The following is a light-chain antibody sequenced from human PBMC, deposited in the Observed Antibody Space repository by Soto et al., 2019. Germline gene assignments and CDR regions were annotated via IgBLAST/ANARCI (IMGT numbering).Light chain of an antibody. CDR1: ESLGKT. CDR3: QQRNTWPLT. V-gene: IGKV3-11*01. J-gene: IGKJ4*01. Sequence: EIFFTQAPATLSLSPGDRATLSCRASESLGKTLTWYQQKPGQAPRLLIYDVFKRVTGIPARFSGSGSGTDFTLTISSLEPEDFAVYYCQQRNTWPLTFGGGTKVEIK. CDR2: DVF.